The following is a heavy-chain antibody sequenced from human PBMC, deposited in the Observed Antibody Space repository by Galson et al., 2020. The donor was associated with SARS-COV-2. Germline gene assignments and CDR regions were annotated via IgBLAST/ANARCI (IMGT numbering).Heavy chain of an antibody. Sequence: SQNLSLTCAISGDSVSSDSASWTWIRQSPSRGLEWLGRTFYRSKWYNDYAVSVKSRITINPDTSKNQFSLQLNSVTPEYTAVYYCARGGSGRGYVYWGQGTLVTVSS. V-gene: IGHV6-1*01. CDR1: GDSVSSDSAS. D-gene: IGHD6-13*01. CDR3: ARGGSGRGYVY. CDR2: TFYRSKWYN. J-gene: IGHJ4*02.